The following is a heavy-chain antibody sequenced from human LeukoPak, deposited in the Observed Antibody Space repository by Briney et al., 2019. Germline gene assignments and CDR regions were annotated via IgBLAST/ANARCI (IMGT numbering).Heavy chain of an antibody. Sequence: WETLSLSCTVSGVSLCSHYCRWIRQPPGKGLEWIGYIYYSGGTNYNPSLKSRVTMSVDTSKNQFSLKLSSVTAADTAVYYCARSSYYERYFDYLGQGTLVAVSS. V-gene: IGHV4-59*11. J-gene: IGHJ4*01. CDR3: ARSSYYERYFDY. D-gene: IGHD3-10*01. CDR2: IYYSGGT. CDR1: GVSLCSHY.